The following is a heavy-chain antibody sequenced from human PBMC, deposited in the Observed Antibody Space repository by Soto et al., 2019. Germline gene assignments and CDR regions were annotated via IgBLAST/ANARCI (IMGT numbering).Heavy chain of an antibody. Sequence: QVQLVESGVGVVQPGRSLRLSCAASGFTFSSYGMQWVRQAPGKGLEWVAVISYDGSNKYYADSVKGRFTISRDNSKNTLYLQMNSLRAEDTAVYYCAKDTIAVAPTFDDWGQGTLVTVSS. CDR1: GFTFSSYG. V-gene: IGHV3-30*18. CDR3: AKDTIAVAPTFDD. J-gene: IGHJ4*02. D-gene: IGHD6-19*01. CDR2: ISYDGSNK.